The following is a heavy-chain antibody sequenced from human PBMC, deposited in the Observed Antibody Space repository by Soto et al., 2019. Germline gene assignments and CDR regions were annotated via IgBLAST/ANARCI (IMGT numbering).Heavy chain of an antibody. D-gene: IGHD5-18*01. J-gene: IGHJ4*02. Sequence: PGGALRLSWAASGFTFSNYAMNWVGQAPGKGLEWVSAMSGSGDSTYYADSVKGRFTISRDNSKNTLYLQMNSLSAEDTAVYYCAKDLGNTAMTPYYFDYWGQGTLVTVSS. CDR1: GFTFSNYA. V-gene: IGHV3-23*01. CDR3: AKDLGNTAMTPYYFDY. CDR2: MSGSGDST.